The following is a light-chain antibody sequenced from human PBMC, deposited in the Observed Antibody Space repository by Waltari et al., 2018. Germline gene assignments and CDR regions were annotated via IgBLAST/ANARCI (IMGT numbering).Light chain of an antibody. V-gene: IGLV1-51*01. Sequence: QSVLTQPPSVSAAPGQKVTISCSGRGSNIGSDYVSWYQQLPGTAPNGLIYDNDERPSGIPERFSGSKSGTSAALGITGLQTGDEAYYYCGTWDHSLHGLVFGGGTKLTVL. CDR1: GSNIGSDY. CDR3: GTWDHSLHGLV. CDR2: DND. J-gene: IGLJ2*01.